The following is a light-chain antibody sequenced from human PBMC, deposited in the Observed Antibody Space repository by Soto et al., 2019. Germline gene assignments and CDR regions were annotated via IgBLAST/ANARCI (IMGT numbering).Light chain of an antibody. CDR1: NIGSKG. CDR3: QVWDSSSDHAV. CDR2: YDS. V-gene: IGLV3-21*04. Sequence: SYELTQPPSVSVAPGKTARITCGGNNIGSKGVHWYQQKPGQAPVLGIYYDSDRPSGIPERFSGSNSGNTATLTISRVEAGDEADYYCQVWDSSSDHAVFGGGTQLTVL. J-gene: IGLJ7*01.